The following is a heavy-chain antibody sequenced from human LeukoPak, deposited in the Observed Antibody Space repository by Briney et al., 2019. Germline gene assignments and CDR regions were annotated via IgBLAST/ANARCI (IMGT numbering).Heavy chain of an antibody. CDR3: VRDKDDYGSGNHWFDP. V-gene: IGHV3-23*01. Sequence: GGSLRLSCAASGFTFSSYAMSWVRQAPGKGLEWVSAISGSGGSTYYADSVKSRFTISRDNSKNTLYLQMNSLRAEDTAVYYCVRDKDDYGSGNHWFDPWGQGTLVTVSS. CDR1: GFTFSSYA. J-gene: IGHJ5*02. CDR2: ISGSGGST. D-gene: IGHD3-10*01.